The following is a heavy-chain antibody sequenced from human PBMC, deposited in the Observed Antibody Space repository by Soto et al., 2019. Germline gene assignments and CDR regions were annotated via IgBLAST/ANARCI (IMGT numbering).Heavy chain of an antibody. Sequence: ETLSVTCAVYGASFSIYHWSGIRQTPGRGLEWIGEINHLTTTNYNPSLKSRVIISLDTPKNQFSLKLSSVTAADTAVYYCARGYDTALAPIFWGQGILVTVYS. CDR2: INHLTTT. D-gene: IGHD5-18*01. CDR1: GASFSIYH. J-gene: IGHJ4*02. CDR3: ARGYDTALAPIF. V-gene: IGHV4-34*01.